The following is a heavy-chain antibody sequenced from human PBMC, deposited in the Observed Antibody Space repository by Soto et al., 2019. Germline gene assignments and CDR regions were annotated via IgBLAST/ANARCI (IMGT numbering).Heavy chain of an antibody. CDR2: IYDTGST. V-gene: IGHV4-59*08. CDR1: GGSISSYY. D-gene: IGHD5-18*01. Sequence: QVQLQESAPGLVKPSETLSLTCTVSGGSISSYYWTWIRQPPGKGLEWIGYIYDTGSTNYNPSLKSRVTISLDTPKNQFSLKLSSVTAADTAVYYCARRIQYYYGLDVWGQGTTVTVSS. J-gene: IGHJ6*02. CDR3: ARRIQYYYGLDV.